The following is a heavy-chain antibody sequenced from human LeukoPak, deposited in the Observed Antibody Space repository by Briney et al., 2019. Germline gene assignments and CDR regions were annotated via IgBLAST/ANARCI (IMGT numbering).Heavy chain of an antibody. CDR3: ASGNNDWSL. Sequence: GGSLRLSCAASGFTFSNYAMSWVRQAPGKGLEWVANINQGGSEKYYVDSVKGRFTISRDNAKNSLYLQMNSLRTEDTAVYYCASGNNDWSLGGQGTLVTVSS. J-gene: IGHJ4*02. V-gene: IGHV3-7*03. CDR2: INQGGSEK. D-gene: IGHD3-9*01. CDR1: GFTFSNYA.